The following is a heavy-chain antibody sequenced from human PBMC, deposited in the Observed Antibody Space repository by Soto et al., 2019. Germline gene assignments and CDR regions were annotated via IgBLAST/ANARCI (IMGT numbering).Heavy chain of an antibody. CDR3: ARVNCSAARCLTGWYCDL. CDR1: GGTFSSYA. J-gene: IGHJ2*01. Sequence: QVQLVQSGAEVKKPGSSVKVSCKASGGTFSSYAISWVRQAPGQGLEWMGGIIPIFGTANYAQKFQGRVTITADDATSTAYMDLSRLRSADTAVYYCARVNCSAARCLTGWYCDLWGRGTLDTVAS. D-gene: IGHD6-6*01. V-gene: IGHV1-69*01. CDR2: IIPIFGTA.